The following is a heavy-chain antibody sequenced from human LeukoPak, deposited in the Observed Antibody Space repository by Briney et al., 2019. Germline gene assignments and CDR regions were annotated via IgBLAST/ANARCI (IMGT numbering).Heavy chain of an antibody. Sequence: GASVKVSCKASGYTFTGYYMHWVRQAPGQGLEWMGWINPNSGGTNYAQKFQGRVTMTRDTSTSTVYMELSSLRSEDTAVYYCARGYTYYYGSGSLAGAGYWGQGTLVTVSS. D-gene: IGHD3-10*01. V-gene: IGHV1-2*02. J-gene: IGHJ4*02. CDR3: ARGYTYYYGSGSLAGAGY. CDR2: INPNSGGT. CDR1: GYTFTGYY.